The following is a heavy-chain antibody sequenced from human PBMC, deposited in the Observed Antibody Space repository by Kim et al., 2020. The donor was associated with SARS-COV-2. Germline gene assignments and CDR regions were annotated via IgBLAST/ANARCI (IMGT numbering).Heavy chain of an antibody. CDR3: AKDGKKSSSTPRDYYYYGMDV. V-gene: IGHV3-23*01. CDR2: ISGSGGST. CDR1: GFTFSSYA. D-gene: IGHD6-13*01. Sequence: GGSLRLSCAASGFTFSSYAMSWVRQAPGKGLEWVSAISGSGGSTYYADSVKGRFTISRDNSKNTLYLQMNSLRAEDTAVYYCAKDGKKSSSTPRDYYYYGMDVWGQGTTVTVSS. J-gene: IGHJ6*02.